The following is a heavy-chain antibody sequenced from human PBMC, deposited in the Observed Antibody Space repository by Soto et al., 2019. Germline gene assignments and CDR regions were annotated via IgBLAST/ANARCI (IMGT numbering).Heavy chain of an antibody. J-gene: IGHJ4*02. V-gene: IGHV3-30*18. Sequence: QVQLVESGGGVVQPGRSLRLSCAASGFTFSSYGMHWVRQAPGKGLEWVAVISYDGSNKYYADSVKDRFTISRDNSKNTLYLQMNSLRAEDTAVYYCAKDSGYSSGWCFDYWGKGTLVTVSS. CDR2: ISYDGSNK. D-gene: IGHD6-19*01. CDR1: GFTFSSYG. CDR3: AKDSGYSSGWCFDY.